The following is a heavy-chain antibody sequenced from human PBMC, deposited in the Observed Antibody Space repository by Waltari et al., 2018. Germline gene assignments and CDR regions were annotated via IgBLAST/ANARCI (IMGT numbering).Heavy chain of an antibody. CDR3: ARDARGDYGDYLGAFDI. Sequence: QVQLQESGPGLVKPSETLSLTCTVSGYSISSGYYWGWIRQPPGKGLEWIGSIYHSGSTYYNPSLKSRVTRSVDTSKNQFSLKLSSVTAADTAVYYCARDARGDYGDYLGAFDIWGQGTMVTVSS. CDR1: GYSISSGYY. V-gene: IGHV4-38-2*02. CDR2: IYHSGST. J-gene: IGHJ3*02. D-gene: IGHD4-17*01.